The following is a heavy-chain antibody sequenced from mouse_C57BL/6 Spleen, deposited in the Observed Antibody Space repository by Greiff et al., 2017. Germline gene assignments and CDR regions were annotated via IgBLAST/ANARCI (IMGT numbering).Heavy chain of an antibody. CDR2: ISDGGSYT. Sequence: EVQVVESGGGLVKPGGSLKLSCAASGFTFSSYAMSWVRQTPEKRLEWVATISDGGSYTYYPDNVKGRFTISRDNAKNNLYLQMSHLKSEDTAMYYCARDGLRSGWYFDVWGTGTTVTVSS. CDR1: GFTFSSYA. V-gene: IGHV5-4*01. D-gene: IGHD1-1*01. CDR3: ARDGLRSGWYFDV. J-gene: IGHJ1*03.